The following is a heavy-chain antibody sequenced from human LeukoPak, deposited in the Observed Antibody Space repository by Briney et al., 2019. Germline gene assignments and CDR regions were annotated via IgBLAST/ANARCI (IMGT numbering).Heavy chain of an antibody. J-gene: IGHJ4*02. V-gene: IGHV3-7*01. D-gene: IGHD3-10*01. CDR3: ARAGSHWHYVY. CDR2: IKQDGSER. CDR1: GFTFSGFS. Sequence: GGSLRLSCAASGFTFSGFSMSWVRQSPTKGLEWVANIKQDGSERYYVDSVKGRFTISRDNAKNSLSLQMNNLRVEDTTVYYCARAGSHWHYVYWGQGTVVTVSS.